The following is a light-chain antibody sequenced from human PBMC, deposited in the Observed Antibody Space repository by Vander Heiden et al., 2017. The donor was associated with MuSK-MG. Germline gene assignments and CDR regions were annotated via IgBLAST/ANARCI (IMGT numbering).Light chain of an antibody. CDR1: QSILYNSNNKNY. J-gene: IGKJ4*01. CDR2: WAS. CDR3: QQYDCNHPHT. Sequence: DIVMTHSPDSLPVLLGESATINCTSSQSILYNSNNKNYLAWYPQKPGQPPKLLIYWASTRAPGVTVRFSGSWYGIDFTLTISRRQTEDEAVYYCQQYDCNHPHTFGGGTKLEIK. V-gene: IGKV4-1*01.